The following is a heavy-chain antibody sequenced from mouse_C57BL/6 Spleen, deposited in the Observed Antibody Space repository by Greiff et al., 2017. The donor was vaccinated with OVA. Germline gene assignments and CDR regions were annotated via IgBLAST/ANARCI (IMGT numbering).Heavy chain of an antibody. J-gene: IGHJ3*01. CDR3: ARDYYGSSSAWFAY. D-gene: IGHD1-1*01. Sequence: VQLQQPGAELVRPGSSVKLSCKASGYTFTSYWMHWVKQRPIQGLEWIGNIDPSDSETHYTPKFKDKATLTVDKSSSTAYMQLISLTSEDSAVYYCARDYYGSSSAWFAYGGQGTLVTVSA. V-gene: IGHV1-52*01. CDR2: IDPSDSET. CDR1: GYTFTSYW.